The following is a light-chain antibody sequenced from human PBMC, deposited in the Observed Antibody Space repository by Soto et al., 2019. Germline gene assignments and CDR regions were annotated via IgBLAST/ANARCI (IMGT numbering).Light chain of an antibody. V-gene: IGKV3-15*01. Sequence: EIVMTQSPATLSVSPGERATLSCRASQIVSSNLAWYQQKPGQAPRLLIYGASTRATGIPARFSGSGSGTEFTLTISSLQSEDFAVYYCQQYNNWPQRTFGQGTKVDIK. J-gene: IGKJ1*01. CDR1: QIVSSN. CDR3: QQYNNWPQRT. CDR2: GAS.